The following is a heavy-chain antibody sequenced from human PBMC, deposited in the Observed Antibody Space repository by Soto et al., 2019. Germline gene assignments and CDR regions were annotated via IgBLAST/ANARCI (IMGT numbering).Heavy chain of an antibody. D-gene: IGHD2-2*01. CDR2: IKSRDNGGTP. J-gene: IGHJ4*02. CDR3: TTLGPGYKTYAFVY. CDR1: GFTFSKAW. Sequence: PGGSLRLSCAASGFTFSKAWMGWVRQAPGKGLEWVGRIKSRDNGGTPDYAAPVKGRFTISRDDSKTTQYLQMSSLKTEDTAVYYCTTLGPGYKTYAFVYWGPGVLVSVYS. V-gene: IGHV3-15*01.